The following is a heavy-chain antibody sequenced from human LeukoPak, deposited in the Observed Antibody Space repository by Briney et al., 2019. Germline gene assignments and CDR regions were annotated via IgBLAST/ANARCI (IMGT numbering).Heavy chain of an antibody. J-gene: IGHJ4*02. Sequence: GASVKVSCKASGYTFTDYYIHWVRQAPGQGFEWMGWINPNSGGTNYAQKFQGRVTMTRDTSISTAYMELSRLRSDDTAVYYCARGPDRTYYYDSSGYSDFDYWGQGTLVTVSS. CDR2: INPNSGGT. CDR3: ARGPDRTYYYDSSGYSDFDY. CDR1: GYTFTDYY. V-gene: IGHV1-2*02. D-gene: IGHD3-22*01.